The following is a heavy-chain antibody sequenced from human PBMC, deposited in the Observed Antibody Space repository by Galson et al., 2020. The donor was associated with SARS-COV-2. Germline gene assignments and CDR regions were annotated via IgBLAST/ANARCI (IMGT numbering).Heavy chain of an antibody. Sequence: ASVTVSCKASGYTITGYYMHWVRQAPGQELEWMGWINPNSGGTNYAQKFQGRVTMTRDTSISIAYMELSRLRSDDTAVYYCARDGTAMVTNGFDIWGQGTMVTVSS. CDR3: ARDGTAMVTNGFDI. D-gene: IGHD5-18*01. V-gene: IGHV1-2*02. CDR2: INPNSGGT. CDR1: GYTITGYY. J-gene: IGHJ3*02.